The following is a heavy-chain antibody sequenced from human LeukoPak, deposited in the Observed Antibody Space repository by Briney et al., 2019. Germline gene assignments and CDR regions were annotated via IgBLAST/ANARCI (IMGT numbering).Heavy chain of an antibody. CDR2: ISAYNGNT. D-gene: IGHD3-10*01. Sequence: ASVEVSCKASGYTFTSYGISWVRQAPGQGLEWMGWISAYNGNTNYAQKLQGRVTMTTDTSTSTAYMELRSLRSDDTAVYYCAAGSRGPTQPHYFDYWGQGTLVTVSS. J-gene: IGHJ4*02. CDR1: GYTFTSYG. CDR3: AAGSRGPTQPHYFDY. V-gene: IGHV1-18*01.